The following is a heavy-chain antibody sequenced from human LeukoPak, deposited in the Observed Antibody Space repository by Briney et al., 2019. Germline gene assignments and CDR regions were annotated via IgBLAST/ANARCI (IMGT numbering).Heavy chain of an antibody. V-gene: IGHV4-34*01. CDR2: INEGGST. CDR3: ARAPGPRGYSYGYAFSYYYGMDV. D-gene: IGHD5-18*01. Sequence: PSESLSLICAVYGGSFSGYYWSWIRQPSGKGLEWIGGINEGGSTTYNPSIKGRVTISVDTSKNQFSLKLSSVTAADTAAYYCARAPGPRGYSYGYAFSYYYGMDVWGQGTTVTVSS. J-gene: IGHJ6*02. CDR1: GGSFSGYY.